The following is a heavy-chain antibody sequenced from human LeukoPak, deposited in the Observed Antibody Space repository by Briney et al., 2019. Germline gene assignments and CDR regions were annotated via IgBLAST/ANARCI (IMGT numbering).Heavy chain of an antibody. Sequence: PSETLSLTCAVYGGSFSGYYWSWIRQPPGKGLEWIGEINHSGSTNYNPTLKRRVTISVDTSKNQFSLKQSTVTAADTAVYYCARLRRWLHSYNWFDPWGQGTLVTVSS. CDR3: ARLRRWLHSYNWFDP. J-gene: IGHJ5*02. D-gene: IGHD5-24*01. CDR1: GGSFSGYY. V-gene: IGHV4-34*01. CDR2: INHSGST.